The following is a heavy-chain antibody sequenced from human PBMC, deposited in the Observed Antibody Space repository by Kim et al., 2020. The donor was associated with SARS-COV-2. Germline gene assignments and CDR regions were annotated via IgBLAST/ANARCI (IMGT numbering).Heavy chain of an antibody. CDR3: AREADSWTRHLDY. J-gene: IGHJ4*02. V-gene: IGHV1-3*01. CDR2: INAGNDII. CDR1: GHTFSRSG. Sequence: ASVKVSCKASGHTFSRSGIHWVRQAPGQRLEWMGWINAGNDIIKYSQKFQGRVSITRDTSASTAYMELASLRSEDTAVYYCAREADSWTRHLDYWGQGTLVTVSS. D-gene: IGHD1-26*01.